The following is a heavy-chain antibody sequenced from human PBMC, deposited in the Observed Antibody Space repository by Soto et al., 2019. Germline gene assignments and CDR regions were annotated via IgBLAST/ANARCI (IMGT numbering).Heavy chain of an antibody. CDR2: ISGSGGST. V-gene: IGHV3-23*01. CDR1: GFTFSSYA. CDR3: ARRSSGSYYDY. J-gene: IGHJ4*02. D-gene: IGHD1-26*01. Sequence: EVQLLESGGGLIQPGGSLRLSCAASGFTFSSYAMRWDRQAPGKGLEWVSAISGSGGSTYYADSVKGRFTISRDNSKNTLYLQMNSLRAEDTAVYYCARRSSGSYYDYWGQGTLVTVSS.